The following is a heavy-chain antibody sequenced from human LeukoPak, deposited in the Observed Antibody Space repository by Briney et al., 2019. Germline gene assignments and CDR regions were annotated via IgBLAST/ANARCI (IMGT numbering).Heavy chain of an antibody. J-gene: IGHJ5*02. CDR1: GGSINNSY. D-gene: IGHD6-6*01. V-gene: IGHV4-59*01. CDR2: IYYSGST. Sequence: KPPETLSLTCTVSGGSINNSYWTWIRQPPGKGLEWIGHIYYSGSTNYSPSLKSRVTISVDTSKNQFSLKLSSVTAADTAVYYCARLSSLANIAARGRTWLDPWGQGSLVTVSS. CDR3: ARLSSLANIAARGRTWLDP.